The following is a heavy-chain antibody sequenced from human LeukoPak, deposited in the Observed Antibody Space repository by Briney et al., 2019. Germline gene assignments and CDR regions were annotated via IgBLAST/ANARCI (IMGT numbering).Heavy chain of an antibody. CDR2: MNPNSGNT. CDR1: GYTFTSYD. Sequence: SVKVSCKASGYTFTSYDINWVRQATGQGVEWMGWMNPNSGNTGYAQKFQGRVTITRNTSTSTAYMELSSLRSADTAVYYCARGLGGVERENFDYWGQGTLVTVSS. J-gene: IGHJ4*02. CDR3: ARGLGGVERENFDY. D-gene: IGHD1-1*01. V-gene: IGHV1-8*03.